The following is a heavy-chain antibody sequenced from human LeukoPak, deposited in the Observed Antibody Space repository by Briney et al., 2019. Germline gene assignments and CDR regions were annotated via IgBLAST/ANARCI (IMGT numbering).Heavy chain of an antibody. J-gene: IGHJ4*02. Sequence: GGSLRLSCAASGFTVRSNYMSWVRQAPGKGLEWVSVIYSGGSTYYADSVKGRFTISRDNSKNTLYLQMNSLRAEDTAVYYCAREMWDSYGYVDYWGQGTLVTVSS. CDR1: GFTVRSNY. CDR3: AREMWDSYGYVDY. D-gene: IGHD5-18*01. V-gene: IGHV3-66*01. CDR2: IYSGGST.